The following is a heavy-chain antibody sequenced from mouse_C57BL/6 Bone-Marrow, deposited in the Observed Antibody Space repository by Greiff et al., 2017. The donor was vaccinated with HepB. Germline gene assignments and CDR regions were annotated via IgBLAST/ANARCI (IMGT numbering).Heavy chain of an antibody. V-gene: IGHV1-69*01. CDR2: IDPSDSYT. Sequence: VQLQQPGAELVMPGASVKLSCKASGYTFTSYWMHWVKQRPGQGLEWIGEIDPSDSYTNYNQKFKGKSTLTVDKSSSTAYMQLSSLTSEDSAVYYCVSNDFDSFAYWGRGTLVTVSA. J-gene: IGHJ3*01. D-gene: IGHD2-4*01. CDR3: VSNDFDSFAY. CDR1: GYTFTSYW.